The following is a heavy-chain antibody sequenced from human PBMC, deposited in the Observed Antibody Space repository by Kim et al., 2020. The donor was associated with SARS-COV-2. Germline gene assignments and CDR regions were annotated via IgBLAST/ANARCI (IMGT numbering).Heavy chain of an antibody. V-gene: IGHV4-34*01. CDR1: GGSFSGYY. CDR3: ARVPYYDFWSGYYIPHYYYGMDV. J-gene: IGHJ6*02. Sequence: SENLSLTCAVYGGSFSGYYWSWIRQPPGKGLEWIGEINHSGSTNYNPSLKSRVTISVDTSKNQFSLKLSSVTAADTAVYYCARVPYYDFWSGYYIPHYYYGMDVGGQGTTVTVSS. D-gene: IGHD3-3*01. CDR2: INHSGST.